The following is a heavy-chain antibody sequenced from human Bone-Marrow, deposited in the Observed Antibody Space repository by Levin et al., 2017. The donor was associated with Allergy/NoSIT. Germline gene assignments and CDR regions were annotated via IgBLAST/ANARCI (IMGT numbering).Heavy chain of an antibody. CDR1: GYTFTSYD. V-gene: IGHV1-8*01. D-gene: IGHD4-17*01. CDR3: ARGSDYGDYADLDAFDI. J-gene: IGHJ3*02. Sequence: GESLKISCKASGYTFTSYDINWVRQATGQGLEWMGWMNPNSGNTGYAQKFQGRVTMTRNTSISTAYMELSSLRSEDTAVYYCARGSDYGDYADLDAFDIWGQGTMVTVSS. CDR2: MNPNSGNT.